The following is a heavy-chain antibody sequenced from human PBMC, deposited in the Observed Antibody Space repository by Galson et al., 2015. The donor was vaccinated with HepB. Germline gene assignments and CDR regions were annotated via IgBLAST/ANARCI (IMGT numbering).Heavy chain of an antibody. J-gene: IGHJ6*02. CDR2: ISYDGSNK. V-gene: IGHV3-30*18. Sequence: SLRLSCAASGFTFSSYGMHWVRQAPGKGLEWVAVISYDGSNKYYADSVKGRFTISRDNSKNTLYLLMNSLRAGDTAVYYCAKDKQWLSYYYYGIDVWGRGTTVTVSS. CDR3: AKDKQWLSYYYYGIDV. D-gene: IGHD6-19*01. CDR1: GFTFSSYG.